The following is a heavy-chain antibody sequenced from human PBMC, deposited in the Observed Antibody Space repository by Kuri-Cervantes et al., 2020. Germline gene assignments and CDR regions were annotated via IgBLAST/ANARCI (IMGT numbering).Heavy chain of an antibody. CDR2: ISAYNGNT. D-gene: IGHD3-10*01. Sequence: ASVKVSCKASGYTFTSYGISWVRQAPGQGLEWMGWISAYNGNTNYAQKLQGRVTMTTDTSTSTAYMELRSLRSEDTAVYYCARGPYYYGSGSYYYWFDPWGQGTLVTVSS. J-gene: IGHJ5*02. V-gene: IGHV1-18*01. CDR3: ARGPYYYGSGSYYYWFDP. CDR1: GYTFTSYG.